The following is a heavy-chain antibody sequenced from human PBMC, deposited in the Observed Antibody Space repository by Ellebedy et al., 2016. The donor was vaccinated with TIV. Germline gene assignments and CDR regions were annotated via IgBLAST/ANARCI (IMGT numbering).Heavy chain of an antibody. CDR3: AKASLSSSFLYYGMDV. CDR1: GFTFSSYW. J-gene: IGHJ6*02. V-gene: IGHV3-74*01. CDR2: INSDGSST. Sequence: GESLKISXAASGFTFSSYWMHWVRQAPGKGLVWVSRINSDGSSTSYADSVKGRFTISRDNAKNTLYLQMNSLRAEDTAVYYCAKASLSSSFLYYGMDVWGQGTTVTVSS. D-gene: IGHD6-13*01.